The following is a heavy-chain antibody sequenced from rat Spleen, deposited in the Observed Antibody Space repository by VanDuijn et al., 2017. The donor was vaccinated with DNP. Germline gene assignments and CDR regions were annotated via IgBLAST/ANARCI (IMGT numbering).Heavy chain of an antibody. Sequence: QVQLKESGPGLVQPSQTLSLTCTVSGFSLTSNSVHWVRQPPGKGLEWMGGIWGDGSTDYNSALKSRLSISRDTSKSQVFLKMNSLQADDTAIYFGARGREPKNNPYWFDYWGQGVLGAVSS. CDR1: GFSLTSNS. CDR2: IWGDGST. CDR3: ARGREPKNNPYWFDY. J-gene: IGHJ2*01. D-gene: IGHD1-10*01. V-gene: IGHV2-1*01.